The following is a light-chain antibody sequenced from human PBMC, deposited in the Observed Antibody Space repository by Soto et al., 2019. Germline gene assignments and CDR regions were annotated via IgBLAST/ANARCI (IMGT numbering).Light chain of an antibody. J-gene: IGLJ3*02. V-gene: IGLV1-40*01. CDR1: SSNIGAGYD. Sequence: QSVLTQPPSVSGAPGQRVTISCTGSSSNIGAGYDVPWYQQLPGTAPKLLIYGNSNRPSGVPDRFSGSKSGTSASLAITGLQAEDEADYYCQSYASSLSAWVFGGGTKLTVL. CDR2: GNS. CDR3: QSYASSLSAWV.